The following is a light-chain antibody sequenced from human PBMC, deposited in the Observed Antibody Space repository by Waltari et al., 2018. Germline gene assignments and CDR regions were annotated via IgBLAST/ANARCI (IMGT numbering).Light chain of an antibody. Sequence: QSVLTQSPSASGTPGQRVVISCSGSSSSIGSNTVNWYQQLPGTALKLLIYSINQRPSGVPDRFSGSKSGTSASLAISGLQSGDEADYYCAAWDDSLNGYVFGTGTKVTVL. CDR2: SIN. V-gene: IGLV1-44*01. CDR3: AAWDDSLNGYV. CDR1: SSSIGSNT. J-gene: IGLJ1*01.